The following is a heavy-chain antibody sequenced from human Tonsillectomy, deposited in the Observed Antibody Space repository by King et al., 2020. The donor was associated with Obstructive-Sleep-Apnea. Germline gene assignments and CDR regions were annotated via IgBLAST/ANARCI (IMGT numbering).Heavy chain of an antibody. Sequence: EVQLVESGGGLVQPGGSLRLSCAASGFTFSSYNMNWVRQAPGKGLEWGAYISSSSDTMYYAYFVMGRFTSTRDNAKNSLYLQMSNLRAEDTGVYYCARGGWYDWRDRNWFDPWGQGTLVTVSS. J-gene: IGHJ5*02. CDR2: ISSSSDTM. CDR1: GFTFSSYN. V-gene: IGHV3-48*04. D-gene: IGHD1-1*01. CDR3: ARGGWYDWRDRNWFDP.